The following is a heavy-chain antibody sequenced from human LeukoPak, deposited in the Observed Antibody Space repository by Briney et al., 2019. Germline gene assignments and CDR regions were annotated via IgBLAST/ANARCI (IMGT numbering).Heavy chain of an antibody. Sequence: ASVKVSCTASGYTFTSYDINWVRQATGQGLEWMGWMNPNSGNTGYAQKFQGRVTMTRNTSISTAYMELSSLRSEDTAVYYCATIGYSYGTAGYWGQGTLVTVSS. V-gene: IGHV1-8*01. CDR2: MNPNSGNT. D-gene: IGHD5-18*01. CDR3: ATIGYSYGTAGY. CDR1: GYTFTSYD. J-gene: IGHJ4*02.